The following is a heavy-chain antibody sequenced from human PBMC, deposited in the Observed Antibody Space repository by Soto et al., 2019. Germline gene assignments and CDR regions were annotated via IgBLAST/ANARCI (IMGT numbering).Heavy chain of an antibody. Sequence: EVQLVESGGGLVKPGGSLRLSCAASGFTFSNAWMNWVRQAPGKGLEWVGRIKSKTDGGTTDYAAPVKGRFTISRDDSKNPLYLQMNSLKTEDTAVYYCSTDFGVAAAGGFDYWGQGTLVTVSS. D-gene: IGHD6-13*01. CDR1: GFTFSNAW. CDR3: STDFGVAAAGGFDY. V-gene: IGHV3-15*07. J-gene: IGHJ4*02. CDR2: IKSKTDGGTT.